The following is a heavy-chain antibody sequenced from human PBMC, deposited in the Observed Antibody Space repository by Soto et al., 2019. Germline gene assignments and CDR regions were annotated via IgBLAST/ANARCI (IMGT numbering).Heavy chain of an antibody. V-gene: IGHV3-23*01. CDR1: GITFSGFT. J-gene: IGHJ4*02. D-gene: IGHD6-6*01. CDR2: IIGSGRNT. Sequence: GGSLRLSCAASGITFSGFTMTWVRQAPGKGLEWVSTIIGSGRNTYYADSVEGRFTISRDNSRNTLFLQMNSLRAEDTAVYYCAQSPSSITARLFDFWGQGALVTIS. CDR3: AQSPSSITARLFDF.